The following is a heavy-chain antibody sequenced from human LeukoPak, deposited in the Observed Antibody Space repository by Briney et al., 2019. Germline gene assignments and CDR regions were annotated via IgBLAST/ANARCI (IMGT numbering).Heavy chain of an antibody. D-gene: IGHD1-1*01. CDR1: GFTFSSYW. CDR3: VRESRPGGAMGLYHNLDY. Sequence: GGSLRLSCAGSGFTFSSYWMSWVRQAPGKGLEWVASIKRDGSEEYYVDSVKGRFTIPRDNAKNSVYLQMNSLRGDDTAIYYCVRESRPGGAMGLYHNLDYWGQGTLVAVSS. J-gene: IGHJ4*02. CDR2: IKRDGSEE. V-gene: IGHV3-7*01.